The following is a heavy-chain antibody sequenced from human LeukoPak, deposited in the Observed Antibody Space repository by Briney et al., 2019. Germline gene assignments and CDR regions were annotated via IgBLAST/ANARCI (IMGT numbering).Heavy chain of an antibody. CDR1: GFTFSSYG. CDR2: IYSGGST. D-gene: IGHD5-18*01. CDR3: ARLPAAKVY. J-gene: IGHJ4*02. V-gene: IGHV3-53*01. Sequence: GSLRLSCAASGFTFSSYGMHWVRQAPGKGLEWVSVIYSGGSTYYADSVKGRFTISRDNSKNTLYLQMNSLRAEDTAVYYCARLPAAKVYWGQGTLVTVSS.